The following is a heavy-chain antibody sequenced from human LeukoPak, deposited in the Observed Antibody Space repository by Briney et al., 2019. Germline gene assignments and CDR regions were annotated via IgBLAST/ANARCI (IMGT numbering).Heavy chain of an antibody. CDR1: GGSISSSYW. Sequence: SETLSLTCAVSGGSISSSYWWSWVRQPPGKGLEWIGEMHHSGSTNYNPSLKSRVTISVDTSKNQFSLKLSSVTAADTAVYYCARGTWIQLFHNYFGYWGQGTLVTVSS. J-gene: IGHJ4*02. V-gene: IGHV4-4*02. CDR2: MHHSGST. D-gene: IGHD5-18*01. CDR3: ARGTWIQLFHNYFGY.